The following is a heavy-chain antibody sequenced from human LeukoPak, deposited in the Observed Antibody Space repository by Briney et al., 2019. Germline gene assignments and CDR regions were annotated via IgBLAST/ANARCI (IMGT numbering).Heavy chain of an antibody. CDR2: IYYSGST. CDR3: ARGWGDSSGYSLFLGAFDI. D-gene: IGHD3-22*01. V-gene: IGHV4-59*01. CDR1: GGSISSYY. J-gene: IGHJ3*02. Sequence: SETLSLTCTVSGGSISSYYWSWIRQPLGKGLEWIGYIYYSGSTNYNPSLKSRVIISVDTSKNQFSLKLSSVTAADTAVCYCARGWGDSSGYSLFLGAFDIWVQGTMVTVSS.